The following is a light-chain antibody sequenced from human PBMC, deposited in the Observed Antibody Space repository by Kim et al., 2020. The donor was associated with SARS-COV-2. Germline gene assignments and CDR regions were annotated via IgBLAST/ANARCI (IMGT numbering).Light chain of an antibody. V-gene: IGLV4-69*01. CDR1: SGHSSYA. Sequence: QPVLTQSPSASASLGASVKLTCTLSSGHSSYAIAWHQQQPEKGPQYLMKLNSDGSHSKVDGISDRFSGSSSGAERYLTISSLQSEDEADYYCQTWGTGIGFGGGTKLTVL. CDR2: LNSDGSH. CDR3: QTWGTGIG. J-gene: IGLJ3*02.